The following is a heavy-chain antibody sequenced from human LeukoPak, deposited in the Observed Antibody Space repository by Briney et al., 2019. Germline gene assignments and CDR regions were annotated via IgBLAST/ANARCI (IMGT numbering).Heavy chain of an antibody. V-gene: IGHV4-59*12. CDR1: GGSSSNYY. CDR3: ARRGNFDY. D-gene: IGHD3-10*01. CDR2: SHYTGNT. Sequence: PSETLSLTCAVSGGSSSNYYWSWIRQPPGKGLEWIGCSHYTGNTNHNPSLKSRVTISVDTSKNQFSLRLSSVTAADTAVYYCARRGNFDYWGQGTLVTVSS. J-gene: IGHJ4*02.